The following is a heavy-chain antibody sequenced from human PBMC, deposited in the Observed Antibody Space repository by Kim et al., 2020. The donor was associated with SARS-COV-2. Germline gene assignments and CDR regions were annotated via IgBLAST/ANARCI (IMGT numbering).Heavy chain of an antibody. CDR1: GFTFSSYG. CDR2: ISYDGSNK. J-gene: IGHJ6*02. CDR3: AKDRIVGAMGAPMDV. V-gene: IGHV3-30*18. D-gene: IGHD1-26*01. Sequence: GGSLRLSCAASGFTFSSYGMHWVRQAPGKGLEWVAVISYDGSNKYYADSVKGRFTISRDNSKNTLYLQMNSLRAEDTAVYYCAKDRIVGAMGAPMDVWGQGTTVTVSS.